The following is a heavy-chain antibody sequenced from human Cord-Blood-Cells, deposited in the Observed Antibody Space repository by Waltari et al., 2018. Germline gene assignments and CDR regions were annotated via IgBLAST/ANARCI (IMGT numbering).Heavy chain of an antibody. CDR2: IIPIFGTA. J-gene: IGHJ5*02. CDR1: GGTFSSYA. V-gene: IGHV1-69*01. D-gene: IGHD1-26*01. CDR3: ARGSSGSYYNWFDP. Sequence: VQPVQSGAEVKKPGSPVKASCNASGGTFSSYAIRWVRQDPGQGLEWMGGIIPIFGTASDAQKCQRRVRITADESTSTAYMELSRLRAEDTAGYYCARGSSGSYYNWFDPCGQGTLVTVS.